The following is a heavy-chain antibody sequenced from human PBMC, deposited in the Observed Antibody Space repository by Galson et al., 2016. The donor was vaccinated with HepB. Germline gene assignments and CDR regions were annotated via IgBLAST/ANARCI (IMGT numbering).Heavy chain of an antibody. J-gene: IGHJ4*02. D-gene: IGHD6-13*01. CDR1: GVSFSGYY. Sequence: ETLSLTCAVSGVSFSGYYWSWIRQPPGKGLEWIGEINHSATTNYNPSLKSRVTISVDTSKNQLSLKLTSVTVADTAVYYCASRGAAGRVDYWGQGTLVTVSS. CDR2: INHSATT. CDR3: ASRGAAGRVDY. V-gene: IGHV4-34*01.